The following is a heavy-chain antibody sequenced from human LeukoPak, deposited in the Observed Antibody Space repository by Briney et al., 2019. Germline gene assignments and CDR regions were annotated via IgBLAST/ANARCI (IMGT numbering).Heavy chain of an antibody. D-gene: IGHD2-2*01. J-gene: IGHJ3*02. Sequence: PSETLSLTCTVSGGSISSYYWSWIRQPPGKGLEWIGYIYYSGSTNYNPSLKSRVTISVDTSKNQFSLKLSSVTAADTAVYYCARRPAAHDAFDIWGQGTMVTVSS. CDR2: IYYSGST. CDR1: GGSISSYY. V-gene: IGHV4-59*08. CDR3: ARRPAAHDAFDI.